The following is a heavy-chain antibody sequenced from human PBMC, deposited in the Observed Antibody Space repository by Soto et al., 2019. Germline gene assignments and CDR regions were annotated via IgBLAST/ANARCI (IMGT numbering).Heavy chain of an antibody. CDR2: INPSGGST. J-gene: IGHJ4*02. Sequence: SVKVSFKASGYTFTSYYLHWVRQAPGQGLEWMGIINPSGGSTSYAQQFQGRVTMTRDTSTSTVYMELSSLRSEDTAVDYCARSRDRFEDWGQGTLVTVAS. V-gene: IGHV1-46*01. CDR1: GYTFTSYY. CDR3: ARSRDRFED.